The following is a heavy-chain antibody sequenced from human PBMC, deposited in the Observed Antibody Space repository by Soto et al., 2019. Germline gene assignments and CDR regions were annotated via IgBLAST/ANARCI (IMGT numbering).Heavy chain of an antibody. CDR1: GGSISSGGYY. J-gene: IGHJ6*02. V-gene: IGHV4-31*03. Sequence: QVQLQESGPGLVKPSQTLSLTCTVSGGSISSGGYYWTWIRXHPGKGLEWIGYIYYSGSTYYNPSLKSRVTISVDTSKNQFSLKLSSVTAADTAVYYCARVCGGDCHYGMDVWGQGTTVTVSS. D-gene: IGHD2-21*02. CDR3: ARVCGGDCHYGMDV. CDR2: IYYSGST.